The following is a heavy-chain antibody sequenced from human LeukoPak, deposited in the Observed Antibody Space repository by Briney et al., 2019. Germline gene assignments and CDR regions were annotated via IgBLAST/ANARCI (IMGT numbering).Heavy chain of an antibody. V-gene: IGHV3-11*01. CDR2: ISSSGSTI. CDR1: GFTFSDYY. D-gene: IGHD3-10*01. Sequence: PGGSLRLSCTASGFTFSDYYMSWIRQAPGKGLEWVSYISSSGSTIYYADSVKGRFTISRDNAKNSLYLQMNSLRAEDTAVYYCARDAPHYYGSGSYYYYFDYWGQGTLVTVSS. CDR3: ARDAPHYYGSGSYYYYFDY. J-gene: IGHJ4*02.